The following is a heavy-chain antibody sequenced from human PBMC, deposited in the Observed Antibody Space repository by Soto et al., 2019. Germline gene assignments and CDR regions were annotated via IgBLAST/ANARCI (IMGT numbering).Heavy chain of an antibody. J-gene: IGHJ5*02. CDR1: GGTFSSYA. D-gene: IGHD2-15*01. CDR2: IIPIFGTA. V-gene: IGHV1-69*13. Sequence: SVKVSCKASGGTFSSYAISWLRQAPGQGLEWMGGIIPIFGTANYAQKFQGRVTITADESTSTAYMELSSLRSEDTAVYYCARGVVVAATDNWFDPWGQGTLVTVSS. CDR3: ARGVVVAATDNWFDP.